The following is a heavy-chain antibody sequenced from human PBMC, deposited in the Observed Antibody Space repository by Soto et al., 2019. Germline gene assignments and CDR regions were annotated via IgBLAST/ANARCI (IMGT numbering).Heavy chain of an antibody. V-gene: IGHV3-74*01. D-gene: IGHD6-13*01. Sequence: PGGSLRLSCAASGFPFSRLWMHWVRQAPGKGLVWVSRISSDGTTTHYADSVRGRFTMSRDNAKNTLYLQLSSLRAEDTGVYFCAREEPVSSWSPLDYWGQGALVTVSS. CDR1: GFPFSRLW. CDR2: ISSDGTTT. J-gene: IGHJ4*02. CDR3: AREEPVSSWSPLDY.